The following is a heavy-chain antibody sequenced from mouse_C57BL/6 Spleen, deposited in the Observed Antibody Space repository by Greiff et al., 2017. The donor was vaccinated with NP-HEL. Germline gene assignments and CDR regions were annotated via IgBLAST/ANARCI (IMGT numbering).Heavy chain of an antibody. CDR3: ASYSSYDAMDY. D-gene: IGHD2-5*01. Sequence: EVKVEESGGGLVKPGGSLKLSCAASGFTFSDYGMHWVRQAPEKGLEWVAYISSGSSTIYYADTVKGRFTISRDNAKNTRCLQMTSLRSEDTAMYYCASYSSYDAMDYWGQGTSVTVSS. J-gene: IGHJ4*01. CDR1: GFTFSDYG. V-gene: IGHV5-17*01. CDR2: ISSGSSTI.